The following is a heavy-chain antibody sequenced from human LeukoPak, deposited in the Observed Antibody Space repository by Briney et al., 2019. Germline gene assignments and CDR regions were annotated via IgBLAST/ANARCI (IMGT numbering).Heavy chain of an antibody. V-gene: IGHV4-39*07. CDR2: INYSGST. CDR1: GGSISSSSYY. Sequence: SETLSLTCTVSGGSISSSSYYWGWIRQPPGKGLEWIGSINYSGSTYYNPSLKSRVTISVDTSKNQFSLKLISVTAADTAVYYCARHTAAGLGWFDPWGQGTLVTVSS. D-gene: IGHD6-13*01. CDR3: ARHTAAGLGWFDP. J-gene: IGHJ5*02.